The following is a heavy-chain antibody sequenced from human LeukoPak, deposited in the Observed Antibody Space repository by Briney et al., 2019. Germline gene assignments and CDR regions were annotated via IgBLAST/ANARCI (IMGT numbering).Heavy chain of an antibody. J-gene: IGHJ4*02. CDR2: IYSGGST. Sequence: HPGGSLRLSCAASGFTVSSNYMSWVRQAPGKGLEWVSVIYSGGSTYYADSVKGRFTISRDNSKNTLYLQMNSLRAEDTAVYYCARIITMVRGVPGDYWGQGTLVTVS. CDR1: GFTVSSNY. V-gene: IGHV3-66*01. CDR3: ARIITMVRGVPGDY. D-gene: IGHD3-10*01.